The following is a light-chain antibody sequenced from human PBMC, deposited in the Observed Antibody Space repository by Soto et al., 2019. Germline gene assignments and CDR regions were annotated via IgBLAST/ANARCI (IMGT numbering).Light chain of an antibody. V-gene: IGLV2-14*01. J-gene: IGLJ1*01. CDR2: EVT. CDR3: RYYTTFDTGACV. Sequence: QSVLTQPASVSGSPGQSITISCTGTSGDIDSYNRVSWYQQHPGKAPKLIIYEVTDRPTGVADRFSGSKSGNTGSLTISGLPAEDEAEYYCRYYTTFDTGACVFGTGTKVTVL. CDR1: SGDIDSYNR.